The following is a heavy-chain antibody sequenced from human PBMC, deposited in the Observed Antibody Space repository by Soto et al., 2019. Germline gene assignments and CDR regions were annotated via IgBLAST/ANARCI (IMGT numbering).Heavy chain of an antibody. J-gene: IGHJ4*02. Sequence: GESLKISCKGSGYSFTSYWIGWVRQMPGKGLEWMGIIYPGDSDTRYSPSFQGQVTISADKSISTAYLQWSSLKASDTAMYYCARQDEQYCSGGSCHIDYWGQGTLVTVSS. CDR2: IYPGDSDT. V-gene: IGHV5-51*01. CDR1: GYSFTSYW. CDR3: ARQDEQYCSGGSCHIDY. D-gene: IGHD2-15*01.